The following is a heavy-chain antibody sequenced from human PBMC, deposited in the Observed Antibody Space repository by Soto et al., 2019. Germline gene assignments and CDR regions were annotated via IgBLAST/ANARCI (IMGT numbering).Heavy chain of an antibody. CDR1: GFTFSDYY. Sequence: GGSLRLSCGASGFTFSDYYMSWIRQAPGRGLEWISYLTTSGTTTYYADSVKGRFTISRDNSKNTLYLQMNSLRAEDTAVYYCARPRDPAIDYGDYDYFDYWGQGTLVTVSS. V-gene: IGHV3-11*04. CDR2: LTTSGTTT. J-gene: IGHJ4*02. D-gene: IGHD4-17*01. CDR3: ARPRDPAIDYGDYDYFDY.